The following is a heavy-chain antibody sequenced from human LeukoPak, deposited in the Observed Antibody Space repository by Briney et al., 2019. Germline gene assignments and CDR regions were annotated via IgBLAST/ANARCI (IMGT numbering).Heavy chain of an antibody. CDR1: GLTVSSSC. CDR3: ARRAGDYSHPYDY. J-gene: IGHJ4*02. CDR2: IYSGGNT. Sequence: PGGSLRLSCAASGLTVSSSCMSWVRQAPGKGLEWVSFIYSGGNTYYADSVKGRFTISRDNSENTVHLQMNSLRAEDTAMYYCARRAGDYSHPYDYWGQGTLVTVSS. D-gene: IGHD3-22*01. V-gene: IGHV3-53*01.